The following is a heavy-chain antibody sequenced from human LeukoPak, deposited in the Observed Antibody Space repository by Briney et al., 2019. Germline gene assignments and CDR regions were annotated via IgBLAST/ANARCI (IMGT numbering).Heavy chain of an antibody. CDR3: ARYVAVAGTGLVNYYYMDV. V-gene: IGHV1-18*01. Sequence: AASVKVSCKASGYTFTSYGISWVRQAPGQGLEWMGWISAYNGNTNYAQKLQGRVTMTTDTSTSTAYMELRSLRSDDTAVYYCARYVAVAGTGLVNYYYMDVWGKGTTATVSS. CDR2: ISAYNGNT. J-gene: IGHJ6*03. D-gene: IGHD6-19*01. CDR1: GYTFTSYG.